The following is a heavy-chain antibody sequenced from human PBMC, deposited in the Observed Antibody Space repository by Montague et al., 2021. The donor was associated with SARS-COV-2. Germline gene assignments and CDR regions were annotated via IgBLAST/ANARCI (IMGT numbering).Heavy chain of an antibody. J-gene: IGHJ6*02. D-gene: IGHD2-2*02. V-gene: IGHV4-39*07. CDR1: RDSISSHNHF. Sequence: SETLSLTCTVSRDSISSHNHFWAWIRQPPGKGLEWIGSVDYSGLTFYNPSLESRVTISVDTSKNQFSLKLSSVTAADTAVYYCARDPSRQPLLYPIGDYYYGMDVWGQGTTVTVSS. CDR3: ARDPSRQPLLYPIGDYYYGMDV. CDR2: VDYSGLT.